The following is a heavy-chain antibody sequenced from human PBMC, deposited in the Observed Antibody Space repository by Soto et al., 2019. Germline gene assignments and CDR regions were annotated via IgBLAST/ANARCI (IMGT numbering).Heavy chain of an antibody. CDR2: IYSGGST. CDR1: GFTVSSNY. CDR3: AREVRESIVVVPADNPYYYYYMDV. J-gene: IGHJ6*03. Sequence: GGSLRLSCAASGFTVSSNYMSWVRQAPGKGLEWVSVIYSGGSTNYAVFVKGRFTISRDNSKNTLYLQMNSLRAEDTAVYYCAREVRESIVVVPADNPYYYYYMDVWGKGTTVTVSS. V-gene: IGHV3-66*01. D-gene: IGHD2-2*01.